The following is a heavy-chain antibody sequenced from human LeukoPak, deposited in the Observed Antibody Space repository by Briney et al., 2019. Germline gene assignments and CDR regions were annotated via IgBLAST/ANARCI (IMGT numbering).Heavy chain of an antibody. CDR2: ISGGGNTI. V-gene: IGHV3-48*03. CDR3: ARIPDYYYDSSGYVA. Sequence: GGSLRLSCAASGFTFSSYEMNWVCQAPGKGLEWVSYISGGGNTIYYADSVKGRFTISRDNAKNSLYLQMNSLRAEDTAVYYCARIPDYYYDSSGYVAWGQGTLVTVSS. J-gene: IGHJ5*02. CDR1: GFTFSSYE. D-gene: IGHD3-22*01.